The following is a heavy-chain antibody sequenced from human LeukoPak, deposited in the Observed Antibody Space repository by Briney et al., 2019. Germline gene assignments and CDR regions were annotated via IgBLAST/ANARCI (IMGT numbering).Heavy chain of an antibody. V-gene: IGHV4-59*01. D-gene: IGHD6-13*01. CDR1: GGSISNYW. J-gene: IGHJ4*02. Sequence: SETLSLTCTVPGGSISNYWWSWIRQPPGKRLEWIGYVFDSGGTNYNPSLKSRVTISVDTSKKQFSLKLSSVTAADTAVYYCARGYSSSWNYFDYWGQGTLVTVSS. CDR2: VFDSGGT. CDR3: ARGYSSSWNYFDY.